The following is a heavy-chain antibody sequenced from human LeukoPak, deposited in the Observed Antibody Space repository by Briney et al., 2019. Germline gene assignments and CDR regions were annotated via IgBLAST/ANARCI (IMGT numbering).Heavy chain of an antibody. D-gene: IGHD2-21*02. CDR2: IYYSGST. J-gene: IGHJ4*02. V-gene: IGHV4-30-4*07. CDR1: GGSISSGGYS. Sequence: TSETLSLTCAVSGGSISSGGYSWSWIRQPPGKGLEWIGYIYYSGSTYYNPSLKSRVTISVDTSKNQFSLKLSSVTAADTAVYYCARSRDIVVVTATPFDYWGQGTLVTVSS. CDR3: ARSRDIVVVTATPFDY.